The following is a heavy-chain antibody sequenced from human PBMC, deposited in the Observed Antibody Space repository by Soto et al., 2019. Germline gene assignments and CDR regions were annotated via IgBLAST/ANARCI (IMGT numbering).Heavy chain of an antibody. V-gene: IGHV3-23*01. CDR2: ISGSGGST. Sequence: PGGSLRLSCAASGFTFSSYAMSWVRQAPGKGLEWVSAISGSGGSTYYADSVKGRFTISRDNSKNTLYLQMNSLRAEDTAVYYCAKVFVHYDFWSGFDYWGQVTLVPVSS. D-gene: IGHD3-3*01. CDR1: GFTFSSYA. J-gene: IGHJ4*02. CDR3: AKVFVHYDFWSGFDY.